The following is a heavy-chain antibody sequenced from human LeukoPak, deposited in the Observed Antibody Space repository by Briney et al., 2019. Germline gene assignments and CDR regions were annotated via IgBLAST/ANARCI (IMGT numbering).Heavy chain of an antibody. CDR3: AKDGGYGSGSYYPDY. J-gene: IGHJ4*02. Sequence: PGGSLRLSCAASGFTFSTYWMHWVRQAPGKGLVWVSRIKSDGSSIMYADSVRGRFTISRDNAKNTLYLQMNSLRAEDTAVYYCAKDGGYGSGSYYPDYWGQGTLVTVSS. V-gene: IGHV3-74*03. CDR2: IKSDGSSI. D-gene: IGHD3-10*01. CDR1: GFTFSTYW.